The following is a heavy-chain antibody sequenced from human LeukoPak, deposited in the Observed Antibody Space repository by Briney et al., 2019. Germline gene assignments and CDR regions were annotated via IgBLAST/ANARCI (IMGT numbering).Heavy chain of an antibody. Sequence: ASVKVPCKASGGTFRSYAISWVRQAPGQGLEWMGGIIPIFGTANYAQKFQGRVTITADESTSTAYMELSSLRSEDTAVYYCAREVVVVAATRGHWFDPWGQGTLVTVSS. CDR1: GGTFRSYA. V-gene: IGHV1-69*13. D-gene: IGHD2-15*01. CDR2: IIPIFGTA. J-gene: IGHJ5*02. CDR3: AREVVVVAATRGHWFDP.